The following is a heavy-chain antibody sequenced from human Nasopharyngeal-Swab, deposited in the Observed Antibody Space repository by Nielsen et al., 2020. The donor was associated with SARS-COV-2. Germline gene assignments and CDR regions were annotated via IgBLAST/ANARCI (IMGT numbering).Heavy chain of an antibody. Sequence: WVRQAPGQGLEWMGWISAYNGNTNYAQKLQGRVTMTTDTSTSTAYMELRSLRSDDTAVYYCARDLGENSSIDYWGQGTLVTVSS. V-gene: IGHV1-18*01. D-gene: IGHD3-16*01. CDR2: ISAYNGNT. J-gene: IGHJ4*02. CDR3: ARDLGENSSIDY.